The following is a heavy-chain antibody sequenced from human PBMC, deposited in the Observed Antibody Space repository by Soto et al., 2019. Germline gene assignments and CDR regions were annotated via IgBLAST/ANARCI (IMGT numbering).Heavy chain of an antibody. CDR2: IYYSGST. V-gene: IGHV4-59*01. Sequence: SETLSLTCTVSGGSISSYYWSWIRQPPGKGLEWIGYIYYSGSTNYNPSLKSRVTISVDTSKNQFSLKLSSVTAADTAVYYCARGFGDSVYFDYWGQGTLVTVSS. D-gene: IGHD3-16*01. J-gene: IGHJ4*02. CDR3: ARGFGDSVYFDY. CDR1: GGSISSYY.